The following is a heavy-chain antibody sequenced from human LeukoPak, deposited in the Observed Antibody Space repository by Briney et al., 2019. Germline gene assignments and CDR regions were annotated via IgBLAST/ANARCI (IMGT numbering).Heavy chain of an antibody. J-gene: IGHJ4*02. V-gene: IGHV3-11*04. CDR2: ITDSGSSK. Sequence: PGGSLRLSCAASGFTFSDFYMTWIRQAPGKGLEWVSHITDSGSSKYYADSVKDRFTISRDNAKNSLYLQMNSLRAEDTAVYYCVRCGKADNGDHYLSFDYWGQGTLVTVSS. D-gene: IGHD2-8*01. CDR1: GFTFSDFY. CDR3: VRCGKADNGDHYLSFDY.